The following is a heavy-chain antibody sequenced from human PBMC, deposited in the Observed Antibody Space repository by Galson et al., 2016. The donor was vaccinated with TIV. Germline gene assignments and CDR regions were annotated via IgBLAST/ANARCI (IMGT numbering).Heavy chain of an antibody. D-gene: IGHD3-22*01. Sequence: SLRLSCAASGFTFSTYTINWVRQAPRKGLEWVSSISTSSLHKYYADSVKGRFTISRDNTKNSLYLQMNSLRAEDTAVYFCARGAYDSSGYGGWFDPWGQGTLVIVSS. J-gene: IGHJ5*02. V-gene: IGHV3-21*01. CDR2: ISTSSLHK. CDR1: GFTFSTYT. CDR3: ARGAYDSSGYGGWFDP.